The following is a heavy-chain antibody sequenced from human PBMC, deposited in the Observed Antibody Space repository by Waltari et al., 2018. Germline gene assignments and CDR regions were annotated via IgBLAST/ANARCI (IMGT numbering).Heavy chain of an antibody. CDR1: GGSFSGYY. V-gene: IGHV4-34*01. Sequence: QVQLQQWGAGLLKPSETLSLTCAVYGGSFSGYYWSWIRQPPGKGLEWIGEINHSGSTNSNPSLKSRVTISVDTSKNQFSLKLSSVTAADTAVYYCARAAQYDFWSGYYSYFDYWGQGTLVTVSS. CDR3: ARAAQYDFWSGYYSYFDY. CDR2: INHSGST. D-gene: IGHD3-3*01. J-gene: IGHJ4*02.